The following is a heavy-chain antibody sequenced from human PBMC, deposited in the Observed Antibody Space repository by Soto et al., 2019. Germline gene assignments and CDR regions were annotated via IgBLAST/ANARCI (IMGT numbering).Heavy chain of an antibody. CDR2: ISYDGSNK. V-gene: IGHV3-30-3*01. Sequence: GSLRLSCAASGFTFSSYAMHWVRQAPGKGLEWVAVISYDGSNKYYADSVKGRFTISRDNSKNTLYLQMNSLRAEDTAVYYCARGMYYYDSSGYNYGMDVWGQGTTVTVSS. D-gene: IGHD3-22*01. CDR3: ARGMYYYDSSGYNYGMDV. J-gene: IGHJ6*02. CDR1: GFTFSSYA.